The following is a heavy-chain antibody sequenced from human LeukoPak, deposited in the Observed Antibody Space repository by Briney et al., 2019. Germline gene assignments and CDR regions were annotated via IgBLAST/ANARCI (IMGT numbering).Heavy chain of an antibody. D-gene: IGHD3-9*01. V-gene: IGHV1-18*01. J-gene: IGHJ4*02. CDR1: GYTFTSYG. CDR2: ISAYNGNT. Sequence: ASVKVSCKASGYTFTSYGISWVRQAPGQGLEWMGWISAYNGNTNYAQKLQGRVTMTTDTSTSTAYMELRSLRSDATAVYYCAREGYYDILTGYLSIEDYWGQGTLVTVSS. CDR3: AREGYYDILTGYLSIEDY.